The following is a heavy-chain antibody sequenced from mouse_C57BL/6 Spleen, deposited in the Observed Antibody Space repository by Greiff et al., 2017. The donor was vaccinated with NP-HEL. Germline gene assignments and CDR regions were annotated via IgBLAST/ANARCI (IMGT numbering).Heavy chain of an antibody. V-gene: IGHV2-2*01. D-gene: IGHD2-4*01. J-gene: IGHJ4*01. Sequence: QVQLQQSGPGLVQPSQSLSITCTVSGFSLTSYGVHWVRQSPGKGLEWLGVIWSGGSTDYNAAFISRLSISKDNSKSQVFFKMNSLQADDTAIYYCARKEGLRRYYAMDYWGQGTSVTVSS. CDR1: GFSLTSYG. CDR2: IWSGGST. CDR3: ARKEGLRRYYAMDY.